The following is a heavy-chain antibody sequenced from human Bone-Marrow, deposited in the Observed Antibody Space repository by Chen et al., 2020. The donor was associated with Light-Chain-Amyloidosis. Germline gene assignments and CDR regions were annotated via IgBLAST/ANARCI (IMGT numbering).Heavy chain of an antibody. CDR3: ASRAQYCSSTSCYDI. CDR1: GNTFTSYG. Sequence: QVQLVQSGAEVKKPGASVKVSCKASGNTFTSYGISWVRQAPGQGLEWMGWISAYNGNTKYAQKLQGRVTMTTDTSTSTAYMEPRSLRSDDTAVYYCASRAQYCSSTSCYDIWGQGTMVTVSS. D-gene: IGHD2-2*01. J-gene: IGHJ3*02. V-gene: IGHV1-18*01. CDR2: ISAYNGNT.